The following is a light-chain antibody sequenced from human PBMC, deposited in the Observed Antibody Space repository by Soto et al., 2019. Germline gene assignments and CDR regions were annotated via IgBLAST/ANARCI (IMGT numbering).Light chain of an antibody. J-gene: IGLJ1*01. V-gene: IGLV2-14*01. Sequence: QSALTQPASVSGSPGQSVTISCTGTSNDVGGYNYVSWYQQHPGKAPKLVIYEVSHRPSGISGCFSGSKSGNTASLTISGLQVDDEADYFCSSYTTSSPYVFGAGTKLTVL. CDR3: SSYTTSSPYV. CDR1: SNDVGGYNY. CDR2: EVS.